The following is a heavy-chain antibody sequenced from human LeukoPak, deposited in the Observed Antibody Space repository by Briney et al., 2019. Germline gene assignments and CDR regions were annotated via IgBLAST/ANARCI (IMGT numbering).Heavy chain of an antibody. D-gene: IGHD3-3*01. CDR1: GGSISSYY. CDR3: ARARGSGYPDY. CDR2: ISYSGST. J-gene: IGHJ4*02. Sequence: SETLSLTCTVSGGSISSYYWSWIRQPPGKGLEWIGYISYSGSTNHNPSLKSRVTISVDTSKNQFSLKLSSVTAADTAVYYCARARGSGYPDYWGQGTLVTVSS. V-gene: IGHV4-59*01.